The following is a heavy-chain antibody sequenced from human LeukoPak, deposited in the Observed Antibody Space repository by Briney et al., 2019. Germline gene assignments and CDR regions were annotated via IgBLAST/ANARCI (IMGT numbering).Heavy chain of an antibody. CDR3: ARRNAFDI. Sequence: SETLSLTCAVSGYSISSGYYWGWIRQPPGKGLEWIGSIYHSGSTYYNPSLKSRVTISVDTCKNQFSLKLSSVTAADTAVYYCARRNAFDIWGQGTMVTVSS. CDR2: IYHSGST. J-gene: IGHJ3*02. V-gene: IGHV4-38-2*01. CDR1: GYSISSGYY.